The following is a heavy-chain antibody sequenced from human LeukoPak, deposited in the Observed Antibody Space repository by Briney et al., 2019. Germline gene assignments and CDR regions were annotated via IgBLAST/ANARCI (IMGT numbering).Heavy chain of an antibody. Sequence: GGSLRLSCAASGFTFRNYAMSWVRQALGKGLEWVSAILGSGASTYYADSVKGRFTISRDNSKNTLYLQMNSLRAEDTAVYYCVKWGDYVPDYWGQGSLVTVSS. J-gene: IGHJ4*02. D-gene: IGHD3-16*01. CDR1: GFTFRNYA. CDR3: VKWGDYVPDY. V-gene: IGHV3-23*01. CDR2: ILGSGAST.